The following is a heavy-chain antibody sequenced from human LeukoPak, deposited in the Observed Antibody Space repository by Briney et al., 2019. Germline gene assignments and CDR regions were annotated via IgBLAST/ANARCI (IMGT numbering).Heavy chain of an antibody. D-gene: IGHD3-10*01. V-gene: IGHV1-69*13. CDR1: GGTFSSYA. CDR2: IIPIFGTA. J-gene: IGHJ4*02. CDR3: ARERRGGIYTMVRGVTLDY. Sequence: SVKVSCKASGGTFSSYAISWVRQAPGQGLEWMGGIIPIFGTANYAQKFQGRVTITADESTSTAYMELSSLRAEDTAVYYCARERRGGIYTMVRGVTLDYWGQGTLVTVSS.